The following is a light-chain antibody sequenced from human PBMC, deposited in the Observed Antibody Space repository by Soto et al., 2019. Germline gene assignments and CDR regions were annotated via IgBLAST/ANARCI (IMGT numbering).Light chain of an antibody. CDR3: SSYTSSSTPYV. V-gene: IGLV2-14*01. Sequence: QSVLTQPASVSGSPGQSITISYTGTNSDVGGYNYVSWYQQHPGKAPKLMIYEVRNRPSGISNRFSGSKSGNTASLTISGLQAEDEADYYCSSYTSSSTPYVFGTGTKVTV. J-gene: IGLJ1*01. CDR2: EVR. CDR1: NSDVGGYNY.